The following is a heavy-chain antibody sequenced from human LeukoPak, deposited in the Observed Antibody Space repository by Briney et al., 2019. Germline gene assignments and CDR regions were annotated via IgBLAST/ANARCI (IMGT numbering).Heavy chain of an antibody. CDR2: VDNPGST. CDR3: ARDFGGYDHMDV. J-gene: IGHJ6*03. CDR1: GGSISGSVYH. Sequence: PSETLSLTCTVSGGSISGSVYHWGWIRQSPGKGLEWIGTVDNPGSTHYNPSLRSRVTISLDTSKNQFSLKLSSVTAADTAVYYCARDFGGYDHMDVWGKGTTVTVSS. V-gene: IGHV4-39*07. D-gene: IGHD5-12*01.